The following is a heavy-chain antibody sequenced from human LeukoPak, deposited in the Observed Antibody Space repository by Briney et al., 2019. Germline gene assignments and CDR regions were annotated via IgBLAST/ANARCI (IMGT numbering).Heavy chain of an antibody. CDR1: GGSFSGYY. Sequence: PSETLSLTCAVYGGSFSGYYWSWIRQPPGKGLEWIGEINHSGSTNYNPSLKSRVTISVDTSKNQFSLKLSSVTAADTAVYYCARGIVVVPAAIKAWFDPWGQGTLVTVSS. CDR3: ARGIVVVPAAIKAWFDP. V-gene: IGHV4-34*01. J-gene: IGHJ5*02. D-gene: IGHD2-2*02. CDR2: INHSGST.